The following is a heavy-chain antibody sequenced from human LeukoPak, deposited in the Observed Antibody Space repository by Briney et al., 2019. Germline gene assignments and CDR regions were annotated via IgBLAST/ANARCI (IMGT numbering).Heavy chain of an antibody. V-gene: IGHV1-46*01. CDR1: GYTFTSYY. CDR2: INPSGGST. CDR3: ARASIAAASDY. D-gene: IGHD6-13*01. J-gene: IGHJ4*02. Sequence: ASVKVSCKASGYTFTSYYMHWVRQAPGQGLEWMGIINPSGGSTSYAQKFQGRVTMTRDTSTSTVYMELSSLGSEDTAVYYCARASIAAASDYWGQGTLVTVSS.